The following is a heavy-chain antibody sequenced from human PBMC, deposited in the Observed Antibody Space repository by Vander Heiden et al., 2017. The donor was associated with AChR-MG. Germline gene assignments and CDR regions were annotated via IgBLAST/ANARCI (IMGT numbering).Heavy chain of an antibody. J-gene: IGHJ4*02. V-gene: IGHV4-59*01. CDR2: IDYSGST. CDR1: GGSISSYY. D-gene: IGHD6-6*01. Sequence: QVQLQESGPGLVKPSETLSHTCNVSGGSISSYYWSWIRPPPWKGMEGIGDIDYSGSTNYNPSLKSRVTISVDTSKNQFSLKLSSVTAADTAVYYCASLPEPSSSSGIDYWGQGTLVTVSS. CDR3: ASLPEPSSSSGIDY.